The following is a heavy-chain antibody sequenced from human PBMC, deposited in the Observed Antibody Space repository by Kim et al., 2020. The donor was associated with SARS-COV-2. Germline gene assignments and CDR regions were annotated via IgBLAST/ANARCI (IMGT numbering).Heavy chain of an antibody. V-gene: IGHV3-23*01. D-gene: IGHD6-19*01. Sequence: YADSVKGRFTISRDNFKNTLYLQMNSLRAEDTAVYYCAKRDSTGSYYFDYWGQGTLVTVSS. J-gene: IGHJ4*02. CDR3: AKRDSTGSYYFDY.